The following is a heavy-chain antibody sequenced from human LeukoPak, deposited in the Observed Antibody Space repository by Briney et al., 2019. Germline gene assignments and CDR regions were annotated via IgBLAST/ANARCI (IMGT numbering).Heavy chain of an antibody. CDR1: GGSISSYY. Sequence: PSETLSLTCTVSGGSISSYYWSWIRQPPGRGLEWIGYIYYSGSTDYNPSLKSRVTISVDKSKNQFSLKLSSVTAADTAVYYCARRMGDILTGYWRRRRDDNYYFDYWGQGTLVTVSS. D-gene: IGHD3-9*01. CDR2: IYYSGST. CDR3: ARRMGDILTGYWRRRRDDNYYFDY. J-gene: IGHJ4*02. V-gene: IGHV4-59*08.